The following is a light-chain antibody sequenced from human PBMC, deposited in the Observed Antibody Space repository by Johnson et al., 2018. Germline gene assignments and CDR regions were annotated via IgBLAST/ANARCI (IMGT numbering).Light chain of an antibody. Sequence: QSVLTQPPSVSAAPGQKVTISCSGSSSNIGNNYVSWYQQLPGTAPKLLIYENNKRPSGIPDRFSGSKSGTSATLGIPGPQTGDEADYYCGTWDSSLSAGNVFGTGTKVTVL. V-gene: IGLV1-51*02. CDR1: SSNIGNNY. CDR3: GTWDSSLSAGNV. J-gene: IGLJ1*01. CDR2: ENN.